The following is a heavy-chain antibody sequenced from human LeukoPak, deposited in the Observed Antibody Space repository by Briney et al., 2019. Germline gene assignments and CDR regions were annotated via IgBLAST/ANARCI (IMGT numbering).Heavy chain of an antibody. Sequence: SETLSLTCAVYGGSFSGYYWSWIRQPPGKGLEWIGEINHSGSTNYNPSLKSRVTISVDTSKNQFSLKLSSVTAADTAVYYCARRHQGYSSSYNWFDPWGQGTLVTVSS. CDR2: INHSGST. V-gene: IGHV4-34*01. CDR1: GGSFSGYY. D-gene: IGHD6-6*01. J-gene: IGHJ5*02. CDR3: ARRHQGYSSSYNWFDP.